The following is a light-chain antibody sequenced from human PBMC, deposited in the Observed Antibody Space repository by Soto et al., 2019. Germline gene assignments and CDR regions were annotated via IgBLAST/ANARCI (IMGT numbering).Light chain of an antibody. CDR2: NVS. J-gene: IGLJ1*01. CDR1: SSDVGGYNS. CDR3: SSYTSSNTYV. V-gene: IGLV2-14*03. Sequence: QSVLAQPASVSGSPGQSIAISCTGTSSDVGGYNSVSWYQQHPGKAPKLMIYNVSNRPPGVSDRFSGSKSGNTASLTISGLQAEDEADYYCSSYTSSNTYVFGTGTEVTVL.